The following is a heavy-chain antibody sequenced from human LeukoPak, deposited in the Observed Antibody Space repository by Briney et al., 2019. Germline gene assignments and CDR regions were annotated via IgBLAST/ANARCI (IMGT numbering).Heavy chain of an antibody. D-gene: IGHD1-20*01. Sequence: GASVKVFCKASGYTFAGYYMHWVRQAPGQGLEWMGWINPNSGGTNYAQKFQGRVTMTRGTSISTAYMELSRMTYDATAVYSWGRVPYRITAPPYSQLIDYWGQGTLVTVSS. CDR2: INPNSGGT. V-gene: IGHV1-2*02. J-gene: IGHJ4*02. CDR3: GRVPYRITAPPYSQLIDY. CDR1: GYTFAGYY.